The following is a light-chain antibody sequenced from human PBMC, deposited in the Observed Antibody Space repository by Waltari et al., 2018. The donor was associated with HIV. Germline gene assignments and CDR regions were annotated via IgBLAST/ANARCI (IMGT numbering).Light chain of an antibody. CDR3: SSSTGSNTVV. J-gene: IGLJ2*01. V-gene: IGLV2-14*01. CDR1: SNDVGGYNY. Sequence: QSALTQPASVSGSPGQSITISCTGTSNDVGGYNYVPWYQQHPGKAPKLMIYDISNRPSGVTNRFSGSKSGNTASLTISGLQAEDEADYYCSSSTGSNTVVFGVGAKLTVL. CDR2: DIS.